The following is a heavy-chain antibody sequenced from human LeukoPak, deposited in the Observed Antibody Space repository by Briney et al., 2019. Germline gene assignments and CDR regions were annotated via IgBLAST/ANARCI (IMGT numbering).Heavy chain of an antibody. Sequence: SETLSLXCTVSGGSISSYYWSWIRQPPGKGLEWIGYIYYSGSTNYNPSLKSRVTISVDTSKNQFSLKLSSVTAADTAVYYCARPKLPAAHFNWFDPWGQGTLVTVSS. V-gene: IGHV4-59*01. D-gene: IGHD2-2*01. CDR2: IYYSGST. CDR3: ARPKLPAAHFNWFDP. J-gene: IGHJ5*02. CDR1: GGSISSYY.